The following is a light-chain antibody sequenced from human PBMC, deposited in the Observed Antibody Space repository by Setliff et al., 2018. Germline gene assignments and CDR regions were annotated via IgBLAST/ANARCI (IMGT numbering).Light chain of an antibody. CDR2: EDI. Sequence: SYALTQPPSVSVSPGQTASITCSRHQLGDKYGCWYQQKPGQSPVLVIYEDIKRPPGIPERFSGSRSGNTATLTISGTQAMDEADYYCQAWDSSTVVFGGGTQLT. J-gene: IGLJ2*01. CDR1: QLGDKY. CDR3: QAWDSSTVV. V-gene: IGLV3-1*01.